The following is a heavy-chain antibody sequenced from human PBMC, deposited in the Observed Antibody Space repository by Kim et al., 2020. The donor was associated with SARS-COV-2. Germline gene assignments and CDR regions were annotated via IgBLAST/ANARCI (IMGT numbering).Heavy chain of an antibody. J-gene: IGHJ6*02. CDR3: AKGAVALIYYYYGMDV. V-gene: IGHV3-23*01. D-gene: IGHD6-19*01. Sequence: SVKGRFTISRDNPKNTLYLQMNSLGAGDTAVYYCAKGAVALIYYYYGMDVWGQGTTVTVSS.